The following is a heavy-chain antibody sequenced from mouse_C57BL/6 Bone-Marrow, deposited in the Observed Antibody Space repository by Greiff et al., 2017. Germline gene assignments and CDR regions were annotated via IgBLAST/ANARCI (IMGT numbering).Heavy chain of an antibody. J-gene: IGHJ4*01. D-gene: IGHD1-1*01. V-gene: IGHV6-6*01. CDR3: TRPDYYGSRSYAMDY. CDR1: GFTFSDAW. CDR2: IRNKANNHAT. Sequence: DVHLVESGGGLVQPGGSMKLSCAASGFTFSDAWMDWVRQSPEKGLEWVAEIRNKANNHATYYAESVKGRFTISRDDSKSSVYLQMNSLRAEDTGIYYCTRPDYYGSRSYAMDYWGQGTSVTVSS.